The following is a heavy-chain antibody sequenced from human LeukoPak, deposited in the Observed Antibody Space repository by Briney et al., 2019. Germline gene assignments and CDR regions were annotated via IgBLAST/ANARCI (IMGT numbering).Heavy chain of an antibody. CDR1: GGSISSSSYY. J-gene: IGHJ4*02. Sequence: PSETLSLTCTVSGGSISSSSYYWGWIRQPPGKGLEWIGSIYYSGSAYYNPSLKSRVTISVDTSKNQFSLKLSSVTAADTAVYYCARGNWGSPDYWGQGTLVTVSS. V-gene: IGHV4-39*01. CDR2: IYYSGSA. D-gene: IGHD7-27*01. CDR3: ARGNWGSPDY.